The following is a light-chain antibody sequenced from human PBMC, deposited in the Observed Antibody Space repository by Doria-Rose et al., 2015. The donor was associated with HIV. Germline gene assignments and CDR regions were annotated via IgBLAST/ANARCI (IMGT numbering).Light chain of an antibody. J-gene: IGKJ1*01. V-gene: IGKV1-39*01. CDR1: QSISSY. Sequence: QSPSSLSASVGDRVTITCRASQSISSYLNWYQQKPGKAPRLLIYAASSLQSGVPSRFSGSGSGTDFTLTISSLQPEDFATYYCQQSYTYPRTFGQGTKVDIK. CDR3: QQSYTYPRT. CDR2: AAS.